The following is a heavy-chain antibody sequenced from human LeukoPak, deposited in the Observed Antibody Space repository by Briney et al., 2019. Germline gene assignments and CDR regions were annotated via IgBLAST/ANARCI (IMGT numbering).Heavy chain of an antibody. CDR3: AKDTPTTGYHLDS. CDR2: ISYDGSNK. Sequence: PGGSLRLSCAASGFTFSSYVMHWVRQAPGKGLEWVAFISYDGSNKYYADSVKGRCTIARDNSKNTVYLQMNSLRAEDTAVYYCAKDTPTTGYHLDSWGQGTLVTVSS. CDR1: GFTFSSYV. V-gene: IGHV3-30*18. D-gene: IGHD1-1*01. J-gene: IGHJ4*02.